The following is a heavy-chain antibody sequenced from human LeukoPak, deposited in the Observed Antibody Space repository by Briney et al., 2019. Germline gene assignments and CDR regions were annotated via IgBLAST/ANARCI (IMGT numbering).Heavy chain of an antibody. V-gene: IGHV7-4-1*02. D-gene: IGHD6-13*01. CDR2: INTNTGNP. CDR3: ARDPGSSWYGAFDI. CDR1: GYTFTSYT. Sequence: ASVKVSCNASGYTFTSYTMNWVRQAPGQGLEWMGWINTNTGNPTYAQGFTGRFVFSLDTSVSTTYLQISSLKAEDTAVYYCARDPGSSWYGAFDIWGQGTMVTVSS. J-gene: IGHJ3*02.